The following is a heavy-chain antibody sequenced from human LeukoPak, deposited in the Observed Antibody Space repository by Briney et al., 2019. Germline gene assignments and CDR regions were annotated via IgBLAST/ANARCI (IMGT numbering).Heavy chain of an antibody. V-gene: IGHV4-34*01. CDR2: INHSGST. CDR3: ARGGIYDSSGYYSGILDY. CDR1: GGSFSGYY. Sequence: PSETLSLTCAVYGGSFSGYYWSWIRQPPGKGLEWIGEINHSGSTNYNPSLKSRVTISVDTSKNQFFLKLSSVTAADTAVYYCARGGIYDSSGYYSGILDYWGQGTLVTVSS. J-gene: IGHJ4*02. D-gene: IGHD3-22*01.